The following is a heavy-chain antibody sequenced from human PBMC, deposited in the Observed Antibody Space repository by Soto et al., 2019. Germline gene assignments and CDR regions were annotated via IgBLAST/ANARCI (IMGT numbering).Heavy chain of an antibody. J-gene: IGHJ4*02. CDR1: GLTFRSYW. V-gene: IGHV3-74*03. CDR3: VRDMQLRRLDS. D-gene: IGHD2-2*01. CDR2: INTDGSVA. Sequence: EVQLVESGGGLVQPGESLRLSCAASGLTFRSYWMHWVRQAPGKGLVWVSRINTDGSVAMYVDSVKGRFTISRDNAKNTLYLHMNSLRAEDTAGYYSVRDMQLRRLDSWCQGTLVTVSS.